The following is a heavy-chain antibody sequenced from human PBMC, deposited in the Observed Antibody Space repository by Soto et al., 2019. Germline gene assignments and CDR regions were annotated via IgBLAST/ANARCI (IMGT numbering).Heavy chain of an antibody. CDR1: GYTFTSYA. CDR3: ARDGYDFWSGYHNYYYYGMDV. D-gene: IGHD3-3*01. V-gene: IGHV1-3*01. J-gene: IGHJ6*02. Sequence: ASVKVSCKASGYTFTSYAMHWVRQAPGQRLEWMGWINAGNGNTKYSQKFQGRVTITRDTSASTAYMELSSLRSEDTAVYYCARDGYDFWSGYHNYYYYGMDVWGQGTTVTVS. CDR2: INAGNGNT.